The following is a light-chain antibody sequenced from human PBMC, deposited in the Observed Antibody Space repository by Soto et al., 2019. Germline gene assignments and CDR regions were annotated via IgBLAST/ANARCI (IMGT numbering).Light chain of an antibody. CDR2: HAS. CDR3: QHYNDYSPS. Sequence: DIQMTQSPSTLSASVGDRVTITCRASQSVSSWLAWYQQKPGKAPKLLIYHASSLESGVPSRFSGSGSGTEFTLTISSLQPDDFAIYYCQHYNDYSPSFGQGTKLEIK. V-gene: IGKV1-5*01. J-gene: IGKJ2*03. CDR1: QSVSSW.